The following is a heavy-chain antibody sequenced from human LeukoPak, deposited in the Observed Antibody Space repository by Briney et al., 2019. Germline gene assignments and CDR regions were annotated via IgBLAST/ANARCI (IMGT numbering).Heavy chain of an antibody. CDR2: ISGSGGST. V-gene: IGHV3-23*01. J-gene: IGHJ4*02. D-gene: IGHD6-13*01. CDR3: AKDPQYSSSWYPQY. Sequence: GGSLRLSCAASGFTFSDYAMSWVRQAPGRGLEWVSAISGSGGSTYYADSVKGRFTISRDNSKNTLYLQMNSLRAEDTAVYYCAKDPQYSSSWYPQYWGQGTLVTVSS. CDR1: GFTFSDYA.